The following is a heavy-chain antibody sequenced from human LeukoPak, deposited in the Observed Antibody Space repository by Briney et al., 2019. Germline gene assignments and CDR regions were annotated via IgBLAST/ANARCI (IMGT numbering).Heavy chain of an antibody. CDR3: AKETWELRLYYGMDV. D-gene: IGHD1-26*01. CDR2: ISGNGGST. CDR1: GFTFSSYA. Sequence: PGGSLRLSCAASGFTFSSYAMSWVRQAPGKGLEWVSAISGNGGSTYYADSVKGRFTISRDNSKNTLYLQMNSLRAEDTAVYYCAKETWELRLYYGMDVWGQGTTVTVSS. V-gene: IGHV3-23*01. J-gene: IGHJ6*02.